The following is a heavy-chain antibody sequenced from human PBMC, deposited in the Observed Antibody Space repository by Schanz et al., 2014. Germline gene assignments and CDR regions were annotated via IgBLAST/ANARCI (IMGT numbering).Heavy chain of an antibody. V-gene: IGHV1-2*02. CDR3: ARARYTGYDCSGY. Sequence: QVQLVQSGAEVKKPGASVKVSCKASGYTFTSYGISWVRQAPGQGLEWMGWINPSSGGTNYAQKFQGRVTMTSDTSISTAFMELSGLTSDDTATYFCARARYTGYDCSGYWGQGTLVTVSS. CDR2: INPSSGGT. D-gene: IGHD5-12*01. J-gene: IGHJ4*02. CDR1: GYTFTSYG.